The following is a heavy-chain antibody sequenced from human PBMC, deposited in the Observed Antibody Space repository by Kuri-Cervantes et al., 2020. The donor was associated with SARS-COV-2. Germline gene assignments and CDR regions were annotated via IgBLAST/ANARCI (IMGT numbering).Heavy chain of an antibody. Sequence: GESLKISCVASGFTFDDYTMHWVRQAPGKGLVWVSRISDDGSTTNYADSVEGRFTISRDNAKNTLYLQMSSLRAEDTAVYYCVRDRLRHFDIWGQGTMVTVSS. J-gene: IGHJ3*02. CDR2: ISDDGSTT. D-gene: IGHD4-17*01. V-gene: IGHV3-74*01. CDR3: VRDRLRHFDI. CDR1: GFTFDDYT.